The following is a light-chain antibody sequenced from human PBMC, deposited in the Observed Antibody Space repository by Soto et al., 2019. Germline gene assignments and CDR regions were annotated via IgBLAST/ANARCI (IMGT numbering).Light chain of an antibody. CDR1: SGHSRYA. CDR3: QTWVTEV. V-gene: IGLV4-69*01. Sequence: QSVLTQSPSASASLGASVKLTCTLSSGHSRYAIAWHQKRPEKGPRYLMKLNSDGSHSKGDGIPDRFSGSSSGAERYLTISSLQSEDEADFCCQTWVTEVFGGGTKLTVL. J-gene: IGLJ2*01. CDR2: LNSDGSH.